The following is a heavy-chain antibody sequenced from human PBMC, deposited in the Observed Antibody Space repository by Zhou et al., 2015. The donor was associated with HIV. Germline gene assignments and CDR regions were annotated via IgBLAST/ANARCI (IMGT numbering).Heavy chain of an antibody. CDR2: IIPILGIA. J-gene: IGHJ5*02. D-gene: IGHD4-11*01. CDR3: ARDGPYSNYWFDP. Sequence: QVQLVQSGAEVKKPGSSVKVSCKASGGTFSSYTISWVRQAPGQGLEWMGRIIPILGIANYAQKFQGRVTITADKSTSTAYMELSSLRSEDTAVYYCARDGPYSNYWFDPWGQGTLVTVSS. V-gene: IGHV1-69*08. CDR1: GGTFSSYT.